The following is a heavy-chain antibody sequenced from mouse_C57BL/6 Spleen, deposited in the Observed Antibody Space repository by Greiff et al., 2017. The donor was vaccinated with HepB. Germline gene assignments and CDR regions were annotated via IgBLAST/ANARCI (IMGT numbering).Heavy chain of an antibody. J-gene: IGHJ1*03. V-gene: IGHV1-55*01. D-gene: IGHD1-1*01. CDR3: AREGYGRIYGYFDV. CDR1: GYTFTSYW. CDR2: IYPGSGGT. Sequence: QVQLQQPGAELVKPGASVKMSCKASGYTFTSYWITWVKQRPGQGLEWIGDIYPGSGGTNYNEKFKSKATLTVDTSSSTAYMQLSSLTSEDSAVYYCAREGYGRIYGYFDVWGTGTTVTVSS.